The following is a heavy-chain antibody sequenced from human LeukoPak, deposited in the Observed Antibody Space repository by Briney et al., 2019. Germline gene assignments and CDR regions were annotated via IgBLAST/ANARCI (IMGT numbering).Heavy chain of an antibody. V-gene: IGHV1-69*04. CDR1: GGTFSSYA. Sequence: SVKVSCKASGGTFSSYAISWVRQAPGQGLEWMGRIIPILGIANYAQKFQGRVTITTDESTSTAYMELSSLRSEDTAVYYCARGNQESSGYNYYYYYMDVWGKGTTVTVSS. J-gene: IGHJ6*03. D-gene: IGHD3-22*01. CDR2: IIPILGIA. CDR3: ARGNQESSGYNYYYYYMDV.